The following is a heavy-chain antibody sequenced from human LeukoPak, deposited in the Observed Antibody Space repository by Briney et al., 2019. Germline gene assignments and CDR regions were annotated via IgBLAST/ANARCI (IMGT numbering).Heavy chain of an antibody. CDR1: GGSITSYY. Sequence: PSETLSLTCTVSGGSITSYYWSWIRQPPGKGLELIGYTHYSGSTDYNPSLKSRVTISVDTSNNQFSLKLTSVAAADTAVYYCARAILTPSGFVWHFDLWGRGTLVTVSS. CDR3: ARAILTPSGFVWHFDL. V-gene: IGHV4-59*01. CDR2: THYSGST. D-gene: IGHD3-3*01. J-gene: IGHJ2*01.